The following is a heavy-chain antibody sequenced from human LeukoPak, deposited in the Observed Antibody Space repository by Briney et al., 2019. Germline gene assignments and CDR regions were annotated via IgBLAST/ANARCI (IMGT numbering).Heavy chain of an antibody. CDR2: IYYSGST. J-gene: IGHJ5*02. Sequence: PSETLSLTCTVSGGSISSYYWSWIRQPPGKGLEWIGYIYYSGSTNYNPSLKSRATISVDTSKNQFSLKLSSVTAADTAVYYCAREGDYDILTGYYPNWFDPWGQGTLVTVSS. CDR1: GGSISSYY. V-gene: IGHV4-59*01. D-gene: IGHD3-9*01. CDR3: AREGDYDILTGYYPNWFDP.